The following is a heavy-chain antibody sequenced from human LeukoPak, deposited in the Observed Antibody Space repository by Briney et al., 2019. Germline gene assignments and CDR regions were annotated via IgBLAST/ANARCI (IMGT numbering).Heavy chain of an antibody. D-gene: IGHD1-1*01. Sequence: GGSLRLSCAASGFTFSSYEMNWVRQAPGKGLEWVSYISSSGSTIYYADSVKGRFTISRDNAKNSLYLQMNSLRAEDTAVYYCAREGIGRYYYYYDMDVWGKGTTVTISS. J-gene: IGHJ6*03. CDR2: ISSSGSTI. CDR1: GFTFSSYE. V-gene: IGHV3-48*03. CDR3: AREGIGRYYYYYDMDV.